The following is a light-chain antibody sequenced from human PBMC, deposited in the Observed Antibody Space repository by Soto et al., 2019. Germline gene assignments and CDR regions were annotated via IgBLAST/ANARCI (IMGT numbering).Light chain of an antibody. CDR2: KAS. J-gene: IGKJ1*01. CDR1: QSISRW. CDR3: QQYSSYWT. Sequence: DIQMPQSPSTLSASVGDRVTITCRASQSISRWLAWYQQKPGKDPKLLIYKASNLESGVPSRFSARGSGTEFTLSISSLQPEDFATYYCQQYSSYWTVGKGTKVDIK. V-gene: IGKV1-5*03.